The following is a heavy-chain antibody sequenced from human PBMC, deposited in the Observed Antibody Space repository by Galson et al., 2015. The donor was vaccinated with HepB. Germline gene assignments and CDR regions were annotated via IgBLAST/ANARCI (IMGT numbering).Heavy chain of an antibody. Sequence: ETLSLTCTVSGGSISSYYWSWIRQPAGKGLEWIGRIYTSGSTNYNPSLKSRVTMSVDTSKNQFSLKLSSVTAADTAVYYCARAGCSSTSCYKFDYWGQGTLVTVSS. V-gene: IGHV4-4*07. D-gene: IGHD2-2*01. J-gene: IGHJ4*02. CDR2: IYTSGST. CDR3: ARAGCSSTSCYKFDY. CDR1: GGSISSYY.